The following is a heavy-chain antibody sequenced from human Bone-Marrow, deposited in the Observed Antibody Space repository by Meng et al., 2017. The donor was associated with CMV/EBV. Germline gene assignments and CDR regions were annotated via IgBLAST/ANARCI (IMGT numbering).Heavy chain of an antibody. Sequence: SVKVSCKASGGTFSSYAISWVRQAPGQGLEWMGGIIPIFGTANYAQKFQGRATITTDESTSTAYMELSSLRSEDTAVYYCARSVEVTDYYYGMYVWGQGTTVTASS. CDR3: ARSVEVTDYYYGMYV. J-gene: IGHJ6*02. CDR1: GGTFSSYA. CDR2: IIPIFGTA. V-gene: IGHV1-69*05. D-gene: IGHD5-18*01.